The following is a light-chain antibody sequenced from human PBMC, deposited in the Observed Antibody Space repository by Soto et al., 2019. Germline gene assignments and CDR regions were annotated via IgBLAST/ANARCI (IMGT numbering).Light chain of an antibody. CDR2: YAS. V-gene: IGKV1-33*01. CDR3: QQYEKLPRFI. Sequence: DIQMTQSPSSLSASVGDRVTITCLASHDIGNYLNWYQQKPGKAPKLLIYYASNLETGVSSRFSGSGSGTDFTFTISSLQPEDIATYFCQQYEKLPRFIFGPGTKVDTK. CDR1: HDIGNY. J-gene: IGKJ3*01.